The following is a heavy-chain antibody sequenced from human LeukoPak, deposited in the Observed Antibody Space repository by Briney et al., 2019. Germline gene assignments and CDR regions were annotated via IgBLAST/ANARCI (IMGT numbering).Heavy chain of an antibody. CDR3: VRLRRNNDRSGYYYYYDY. CDR2: ISVRSNYR. Sequence: GGSLTLSCAASGYTFSDFSVNWVRQAPGKGLGWVSSISVRSNYRYYADSVRGRFTISRDDARDSLFLQMNSLRAEDTAVYFCVRLRRNNDRSGYYYYYDYWGQGTPVTVSS. D-gene: IGHD3-22*01. J-gene: IGHJ4*02. CDR1: GYTFSDFS. V-gene: IGHV3-21*01.